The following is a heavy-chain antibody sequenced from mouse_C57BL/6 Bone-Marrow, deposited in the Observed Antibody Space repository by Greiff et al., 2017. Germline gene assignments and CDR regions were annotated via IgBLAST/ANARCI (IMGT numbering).Heavy chain of an antibody. J-gene: IGHJ3*01. CDR3: ARNLLLRPFAY. CDR2: INPGSGGT. CDR1: GYAFTNYL. V-gene: IGHV1-54*01. D-gene: IGHD1-1*01. Sequence: VQLVESGAELVRPGTSVKVSCKASGYAFTNYLIEWVKQRPGQGLEWIGVINPGSGGTNYNEKFKGKATLTADKSSSTAYMQLSSLTSEDSAVYFCARNLLLRPFAYWGQGTLVTVSA.